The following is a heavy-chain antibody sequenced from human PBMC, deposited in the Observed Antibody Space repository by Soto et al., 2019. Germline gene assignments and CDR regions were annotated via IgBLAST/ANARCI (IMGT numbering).Heavy chain of an antibody. D-gene: IGHD5-12*01. V-gene: IGHV3-53*01. J-gene: IGHJ4*02. CDR2: IYSGGST. CDR3: ARDRAKRWLQLDY. Sequence: LRLSCAASGFTVSSNYMSWVRQAPGKGLEWVSVIYSGGSTYYADSVKGRFTISRDNSKNTLYLQMNSLRAEDTAVYYCARDRAKRWLQLDYWGQGTLVTVSS. CDR1: GFTVSSNY.